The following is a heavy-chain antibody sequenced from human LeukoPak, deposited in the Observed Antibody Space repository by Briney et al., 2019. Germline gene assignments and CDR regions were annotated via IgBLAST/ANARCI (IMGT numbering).Heavy chain of an antibody. CDR1: GGSISSYY. J-gene: IGHJ3*02. V-gene: IGHV4-59*08. Sequence: PSETLSLTCTVSGGSISSYYWSWIRQPPGKGLEWIGYIYYSGSTNYNPSLKSRVTISVDTSKNRFSLKLSSVTAADTAVYYCARCIKAESGDYVDAFDIWGQGTMVTVSS. D-gene: IGHD4-17*01. CDR2: IYYSGST. CDR3: ARCIKAESGDYVDAFDI.